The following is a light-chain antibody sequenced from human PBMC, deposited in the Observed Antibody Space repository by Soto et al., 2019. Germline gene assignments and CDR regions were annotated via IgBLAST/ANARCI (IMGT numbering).Light chain of an antibody. V-gene: IGKV3-11*01. CDR3: QQRSNWPLT. CDR2: GAS. CDR1: QSVTSDY. Sequence: EIVLTQSPGTLSLSPGDRATLSCRASQSVTSDYLAWYQQKPGQAPRLLIYGASNRATGIPARFSGSGSGTDFTLTISSLEPEDFAVYYCQQRSNWPLTFGGGTKVDIK. J-gene: IGKJ4*01.